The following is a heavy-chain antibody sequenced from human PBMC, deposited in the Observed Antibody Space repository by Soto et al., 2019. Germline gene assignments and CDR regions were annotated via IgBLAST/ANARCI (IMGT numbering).Heavy chain of an antibody. V-gene: IGHV3-33*01. CDR1: GFIFSTYG. CDR3: ARASGPFDY. J-gene: IGHJ4*02. Sequence: QVQLVESGGGVVQPGRSLRLSCAASGFIFSTYGMHWVRQAPGRGLEWVAVIWYDGSDKYYADSVKGRFTISRDNSKNTLYLQMNSLRAEDTAVYYCARASGPFDYWGQGTLVTVSS. D-gene: IGHD2-8*02. CDR2: IWYDGSDK.